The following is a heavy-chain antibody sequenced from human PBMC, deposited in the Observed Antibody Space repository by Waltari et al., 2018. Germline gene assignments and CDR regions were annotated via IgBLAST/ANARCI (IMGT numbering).Heavy chain of an antibody. CDR1: GYTFTGYY. CDR3: ARDHRNVLLWFGELYY. D-gene: IGHD3-10*01. V-gene: IGHV1-2*02. J-gene: IGHJ4*02. CDR2: SNPNSGGT. Sequence: QVQLVQSGAEVKKPGASVKVSCKASGYTFTGYYMHWVRQAPGQGLEWMGWSNPNSGGTNYAQKFQGRVTMTRDTSISTAYMELGRLRSDDTAVYYCARDHRNVLLWFGELYYWGQGTLVTVSS.